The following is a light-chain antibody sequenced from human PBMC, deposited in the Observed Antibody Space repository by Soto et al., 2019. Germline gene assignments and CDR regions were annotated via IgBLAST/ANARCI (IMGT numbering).Light chain of an antibody. CDR3: QQYGSSTYT. CDR1: QSVSSNH. J-gene: IGKJ2*01. CDR2: GAS. V-gene: IGKV3-20*01. Sequence: EIVLTQSPGSLSLSPRERATLSCRASQSVSSNHLAWYQQKPGQAPRLLIYGASRRATGIPDRFSGSGSGTEFTLTISRLEPEDFAVYYYQQYGSSTYTFGQGTKVEIK.